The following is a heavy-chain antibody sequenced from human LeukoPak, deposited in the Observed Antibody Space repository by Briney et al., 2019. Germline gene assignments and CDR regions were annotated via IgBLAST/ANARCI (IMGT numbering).Heavy chain of an antibody. J-gene: IGHJ4*02. CDR2: INYNGAIT. CDR1: GFAFVDYG. CDR3: ARDRLGPSFSVSHFDL. D-gene: IGHD3-3*02. V-gene: IGHV3-20*04. Sequence: GGSLRLSCATSGFAFVDYGLSWVRRAPGKGLEWLCAINYNGAITDYADSVKGRFTISRDNAKNSLYLRMDSLRAEDTALYYCARDRLGPSFSVSHFDLWGQGTLVSVSS.